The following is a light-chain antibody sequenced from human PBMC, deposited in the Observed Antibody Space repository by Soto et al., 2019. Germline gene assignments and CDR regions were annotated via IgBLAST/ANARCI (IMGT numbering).Light chain of an antibody. CDR1: SSNIGAGYD. V-gene: IGLV1-40*01. J-gene: IGLJ2*01. Sequence: QSVVTQPPSVSGAPGQRVTISCTGSSSNIGAGYDVHWYQQFPGTAPKLLIYGNNNRPSGVTDRFSGSKSGTSASLAITGLQAEDEAGYYCQSFDTRLNSVVFGGGTKVTVL. CDR3: QSFDTRLNSVV. CDR2: GNN.